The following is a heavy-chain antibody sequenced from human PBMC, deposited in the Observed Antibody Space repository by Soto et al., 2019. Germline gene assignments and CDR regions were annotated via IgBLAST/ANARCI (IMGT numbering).Heavy chain of an antibody. Sequence: QITLKESGPTVVKPTQTLTLTCTFSGFSLSTSGVAVGWIRQPPGKALEWLALISWDDNKRYRSSLQSRLTITKDTSKNQVVLIMTNMDPVDTATNYCARRYPNHWFDPWGQGTLVTVSS. CDR1: GFSLSTSGVA. CDR2: ISWDDNK. D-gene: IGHD7-27*01. CDR3: ARRYPNHWFDP. V-gene: IGHV2-5*02. J-gene: IGHJ5*02.